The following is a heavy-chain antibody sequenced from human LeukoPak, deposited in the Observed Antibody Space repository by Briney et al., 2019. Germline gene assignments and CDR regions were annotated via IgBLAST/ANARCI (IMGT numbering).Heavy chain of an antibody. CDR3: ARSVPGGSGWMGSFDY. CDR2: IGASGDT. CDR1: GLTFSNYD. Sequence: PAGSLRLSCAASGLTFSNYDMHWVRQVRGKGVEWVSAIGASGDTYYPDSVRGRFPISRENAKSLLFLQIDSLRAGDTAVYYCARSVPGGSGWMGSFDYWGQGTLVTVSS. D-gene: IGHD6-19*01. V-gene: IGHV3-13*01. J-gene: IGHJ4*02.